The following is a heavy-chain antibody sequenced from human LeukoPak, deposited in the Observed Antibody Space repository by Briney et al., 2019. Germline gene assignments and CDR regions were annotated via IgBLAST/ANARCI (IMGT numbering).Heavy chain of an antibody. CDR3: ARANPYGSGTYYFDY. CDR1: GFTFSKYA. V-gene: IGHV3-66*02. Sequence: PGGSLRLSCAASGFTFSKYAMSWVRQAPGKGLEWVSVIYSGGSTYYADSVKGRFTISRDNSKNTLYLQMNSLRAEDTAVYYCARANPYGSGTYYFDYWGQGTLVTVSS. CDR2: IYSGGST. J-gene: IGHJ4*02. D-gene: IGHD3-10*01.